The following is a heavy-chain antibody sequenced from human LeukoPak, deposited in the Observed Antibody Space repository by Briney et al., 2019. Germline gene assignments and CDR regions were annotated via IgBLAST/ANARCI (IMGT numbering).Heavy chain of an antibody. D-gene: IGHD4-17*01. J-gene: IGHJ4*02. CDR1: GFTFSSYS. V-gene: IGHV3-21*04. CDR3: AKPTGVNTVTAPFEY. Sequence: PGGSLRLSCAASGFTFSSYSMNWVRQAPGKGLEWVSSISSSSSYIYYADSVKGRFTISRDNSKNTLYLQMNSLRAEDTAVYYCAKPTGVNTVTAPFEYWGQGTLGTVSS. CDR2: ISSSSSYI.